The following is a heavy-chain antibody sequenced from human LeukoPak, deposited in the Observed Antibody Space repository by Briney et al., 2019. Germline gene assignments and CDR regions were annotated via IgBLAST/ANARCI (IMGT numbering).Heavy chain of an antibody. Sequence: SETLSLTCIVSGDSISLFYWSWIRQPPGKGLEWIGYIHYSGRTNYNPSLKSRVTMSLDTSKNHFSLKLRSVAAADTAVYYCARVSPDTATDYGWFDPWGQGSLVTVS. CDR2: IHYSGRT. D-gene: IGHD5-18*01. J-gene: IGHJ5*02. CDR3: ARVSPDTATDYGWFDP. V-gene: IGHV4-59*01. CDR1: GDSISLFY.